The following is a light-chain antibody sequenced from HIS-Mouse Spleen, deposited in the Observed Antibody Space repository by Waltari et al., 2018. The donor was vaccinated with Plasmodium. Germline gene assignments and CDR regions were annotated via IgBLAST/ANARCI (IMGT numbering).Light chain of an antibody. J-gene: IGKJ2*01. CDR3: MQALQTPRYT. V-gene: IGKV2-28*01. Sequence: DIVMTQSPLSLPVTPGEPASISCRSSQSLLHSNGYKYLDWYLQKPGQSPPRLIYLVSNRASGVPDRFRGSGSGTDFTLKISRVEAEDVGVYYCMQALQTPRYTFGQGTKLEIK. CDR2: LVS. CDR1: QSLLHSNGYKY.